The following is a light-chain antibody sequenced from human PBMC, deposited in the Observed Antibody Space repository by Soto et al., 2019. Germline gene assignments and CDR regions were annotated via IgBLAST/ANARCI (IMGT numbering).Light chain of an antibody. CDR3: QQYDNWPPIT. Sequence: VLTQSPGTLSLSPGERATLSCRASQTIDTNYVAWYQQRPGRAPTLLVYGASARATGIPDRFSGSGSGTDFTLTISRLEPEDFAVYYCQQYDNWPPITFGQGTRLEIK. J-gene: IGKJ5*01. CDR2: GAS. V-gene: IGKV3-20*01. CDR1: QTIDTNY.